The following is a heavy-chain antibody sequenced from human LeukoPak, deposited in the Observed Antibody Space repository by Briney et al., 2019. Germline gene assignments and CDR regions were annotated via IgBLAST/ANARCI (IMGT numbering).Heavy chain of an antibody. J-gene: IGHJ5*02. D-gene: IGHD3-3*01. CDR2: IYYSGST. V-gene: IGHV4-39*01. Sequence: SETLSLTCTVSGGSISSSSYYWGWIRQPPGQGLEWIGSIYYSGSTYYNPSLKSRVTISVDTSKNQFSLKLSSVTAADTAVYYCVGFNTDRFWSGYSKANWFDPWGQGTLVTVSS. CDR1: GGSISSSSYY. CDR3: VGFNTDRFWSGYSKANWFDP.